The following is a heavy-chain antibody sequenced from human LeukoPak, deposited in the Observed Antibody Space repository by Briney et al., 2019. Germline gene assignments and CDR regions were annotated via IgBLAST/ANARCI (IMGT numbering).Heavy chain of an antibody. D-gene: IGHD3-22*01. CDR3: ARPYYDSSGYYYWGNAFYI. Sequence: SGGSLRLSCAASGFTFTSYGMHWVRQAPGKGLEWVAVIWYDGSNKYYADSVKGRFTISRDNSKNTLYLQMNSLRVEDTAVYYCARPYYDSSGYYYWGNAFYIWGQGTMVTVSS. J-gene: IGHJ3*02. V-gene: IGHV3-33*01. CDR1: GFTFTSYG. CDR2: IWYDGSNK.